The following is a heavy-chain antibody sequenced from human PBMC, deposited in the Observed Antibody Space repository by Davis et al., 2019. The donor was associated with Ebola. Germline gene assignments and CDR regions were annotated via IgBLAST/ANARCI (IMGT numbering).Heavy chain of an antibody. V-gene: IGHV3-30*18. J-gene: IGHJ6*02. CDR1: GFTFSSYG. D-gene: IGHD5-18*01. CDR2: ISYDGSNK. Sequence: GESLKISCAASGFTFSSYGMHWVRQAPGKGLEWVAVISYDGSNKYYADSVKGRFTISRDNSKNTLYLQMNSLRAEDTAVYYCAKDKQWGYSYDQPKGNYYYYGMDVWGQGTTVTVSS. CDR3: AKDKQWGYSYDQPKGNYYYYGMDV.